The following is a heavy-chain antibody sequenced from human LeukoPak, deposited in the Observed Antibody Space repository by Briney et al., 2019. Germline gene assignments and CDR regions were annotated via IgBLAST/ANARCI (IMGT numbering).Heavy chain of an antibody. D-gene: IGHD3-10*01. Sequence: GGSLRLSCAASGFTVSSNSMSWVRQAPGKGLEWVSVIYSGGTTYYADSLKGRFTISRDSSKNTLYLQMNSLRADDTAVYYCARLIRGSGTYFNYEYFQHWGQGTLVTVSS. CDR2: IYSGGTT. CDR3: ARLIRGSGTYFNYEYFQH. CDR1: GFTVSSNS. V-gene: IGHV3-53*01. J-gene: IGHJ1*01.